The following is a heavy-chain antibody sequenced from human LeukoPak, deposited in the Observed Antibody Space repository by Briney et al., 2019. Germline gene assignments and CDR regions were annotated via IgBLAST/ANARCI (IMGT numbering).Heavy chain of an antibody. J-gene: IGHJ6*03. V-gene: IGHV3-66*03. Sequence: GGSLRLSCTVSGFTVSSNSMSWVRQAPGKGLEWVSFIYSDNTHYSDSVKGRFTISRDNSKNTLYVQMNSLRTEDTAVYYCAKEGFSRGYYYYYYMDVWGKGTTVTVSS. CDR2: IYSDNT. D-gene: IGHD6-13*01. CDR3: AKEGFSRGYYYYYYMDV. CDR1: GFTVSSNS.